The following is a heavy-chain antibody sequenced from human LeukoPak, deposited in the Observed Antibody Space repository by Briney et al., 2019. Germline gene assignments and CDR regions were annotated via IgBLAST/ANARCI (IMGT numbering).Heavy chain of an antibody. CDR2: INPGDSDS. J-gene: IGHJ4*02. CDR1: GYSFTGYW. CDR3: ARLRRVRDKAVMATMGFDY. D-gene: IGHD5-24*01. Sequence: GESLKISCKGSGYSFTGYWIGWVRQLSGKGLEWMGIINPGDSDSRYSPFFQGQATISADKSISTAYLQWSSLKASDTAMFYCARLRRVRDKAVMATMGFDYWGQGTPVTVSS. V-gene: IGHV5-51*01.